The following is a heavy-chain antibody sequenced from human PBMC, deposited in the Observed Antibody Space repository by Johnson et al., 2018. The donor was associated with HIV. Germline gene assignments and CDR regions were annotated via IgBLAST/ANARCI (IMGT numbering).Heavy chain of an antibody. Sequence: RPGGSLRLSCEVSGFTFDEYGMSWVRQAPGKGLEWVSAISGSGGSTYYADSVKGRFTISRDNSKNTLYLQMNSLRAEDTAVYYCATHQPEDYYYNKYAFDVWCQGTMVTVSS. D-gene: IGHD3-22*01. V-gene: IGHV3-23*01. CDR3: ATHQPEDYYYNKYAFDV. CDR2: ISGSGGST. J-gene: IGHJ3*01. CDR1: GFTFDEYG.